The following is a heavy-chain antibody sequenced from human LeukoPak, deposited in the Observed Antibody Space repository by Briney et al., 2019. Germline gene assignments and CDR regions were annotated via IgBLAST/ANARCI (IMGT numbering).Heavy chain of an antibody. CDR3: ARQAGFGLEFDP. J-gene: IGHJ5*02. Sequence: SETLSLTCTVSGGSISSYYWSWIRQPQGKGLEWSGFISHSGSTYYHPPLNSRGTRSVDTSKKQVSLTLSSVTAADTAVYYCARQAGFGLEFDPWGQGTLVTVSS. CDR2: ISHSGST. CDR1: GGSISSYY. D-gene: IGHD3-16*01. V-gene: IGHV4-59*08.